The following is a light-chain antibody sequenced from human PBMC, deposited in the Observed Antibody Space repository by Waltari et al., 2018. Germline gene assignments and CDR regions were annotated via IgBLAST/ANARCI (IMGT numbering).Light chain of an antibody. CDR3: QQYNNRPYT. J-gene: IGKJ2*01. V-gene: IGKV3-15*01. Sequence: EIVMTQSPATLSVSPGERATLSCRASQTLTSNLAWYQQQPGQAPRLLIYGASIRATGIPVRFSGSGSGTQFTLTISSLQSEDFVVYYCQQYNNRPYTFGQGTKLEIK. CDR2: GAS. CDR1: QTLTSN.